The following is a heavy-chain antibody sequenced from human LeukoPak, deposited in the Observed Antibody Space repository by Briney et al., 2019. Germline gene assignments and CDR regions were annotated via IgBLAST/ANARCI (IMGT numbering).Heavy chain of an antibody. CDR3: ARQTGTFYYFDY. V-gene: IGHV3-21*01. CDR2: ISSGSSYI. CDR1: GFTFSSYS. Sequence: PGGSLRLSCAASGFTFSSYSMNWVRQAPGKGLEWVSSISSGSSYIYYADSVKGRFTISRDNAKNSLYLQMNSLRAEDTAVYYCARQTGTFYYFDYWGQGTLVTVSS. J-gene: IGHJ4*02. D-gene: IGHD1-7*01.